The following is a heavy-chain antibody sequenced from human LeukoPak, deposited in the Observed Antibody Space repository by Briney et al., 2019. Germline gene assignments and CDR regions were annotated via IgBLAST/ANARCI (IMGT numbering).Heavy chain of an antibody. CDR2: IYSAGTT. CDR1: GFTVSSNY. D-gene: IGHD3-16*01. V-gene: IGHV3-53*01. CDR3: ARMLWGPRAFDV. J-gene: IGHJ3*01. Sequence: GGSLRLSCAASGFTVSSNYMSWVRKAPGKGLEWVAFIYSAGTTNYWDSVSGRCTISRDSSKNSLDLQMNNLRAEATALYYCARMLWGPRAFDVWGQGTMVIVSS.